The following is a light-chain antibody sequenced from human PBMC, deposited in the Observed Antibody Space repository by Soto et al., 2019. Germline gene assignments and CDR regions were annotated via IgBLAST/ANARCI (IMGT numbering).Light chain of an antibody. CDR3: QQYGSSPLA. CDR2: DSS. Sequence: EIVLTQSPGTLSLSPGERATLSCRASQTVSSNFIAWYQQKPGQAPRLLIYDSSSRATGIPDKFSGSASGTDFTLTISRLDPEDFAVYYCQQYGSSPLAFGGGTKVEIK. J-gene: IGKJ4*01. V-gene: IGKV3-20*01. CDR1: QTVSSNF.